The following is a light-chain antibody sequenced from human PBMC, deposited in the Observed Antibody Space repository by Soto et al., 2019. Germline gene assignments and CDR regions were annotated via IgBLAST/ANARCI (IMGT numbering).Light chain of an antibody. CDR2: AAS. J-gene: IGKJ4*01. CDR3: QQSYSTPLT. CDR1: HTISSW. V-gene: IGKV1-39*01. Sequence: IPLTQFPSTLSGSVGDRVRITCLAIHTISSWFAWYQQKPGKAPKLLIYAASSLQSGVPSRFSGGGSGTDFTLTISSLQPEDFATYSCQQSYSTPLTFGGGSKVDI.